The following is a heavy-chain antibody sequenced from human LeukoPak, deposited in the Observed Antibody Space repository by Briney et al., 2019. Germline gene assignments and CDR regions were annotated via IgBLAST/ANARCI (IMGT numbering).Heavy chain of an antibody. CDR2: IYPGESDT. CDR1: GYPFTRYW. J-gene: IGHJ3*01. V-gene: IGHV5-51*01. D-gene: IGHD2-21*02. Sequence: GGALEISFKGSGYPFTRYWIGWARTVPGKGRGGVGIIYPGESDTRYSPSFQGQVTISLDKSISTAYLQWSSLQASDTALYYCARQLDGGDPEDAFDLWGQGTMVTVSS. CDR3: ARQLDGGDPEDAFDL.